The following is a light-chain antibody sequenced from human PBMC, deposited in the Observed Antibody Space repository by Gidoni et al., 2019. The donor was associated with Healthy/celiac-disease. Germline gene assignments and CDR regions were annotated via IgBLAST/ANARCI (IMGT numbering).Light chain of an antibody. CDR1: QGISSY. Sequence: DIQLTQSPSFLSASVGDRVTITCRASQGISSYLAWYQQKPGKAPKLLIYAASTLQSGVPSRFSGSGSGKEFTLTISSLQPEDFANYYCQQLNSYHLFXGXTKVEI. CDR3: QQLNSYHL. CDR2: AAS. J-gene: IGKJ4*01. V-gene: IGKV1-9*01.